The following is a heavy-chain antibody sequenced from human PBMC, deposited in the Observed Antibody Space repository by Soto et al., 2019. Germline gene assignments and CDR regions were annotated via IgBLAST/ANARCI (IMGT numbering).Heavy chain of an antibody. D-gene: IGHD3-10*01. V-gene: IGHV3-64*01. CDR1: GFTFSSYA. CDR3: ARRGYGLYFDY. CDR2: ISGNGDST. J-gene: IGHJ4*02. Sequence: EVQLVESGGGLVQPGGSLRLSCAASGFTFSSYAMHWVRRAPGKGLEYVSVISGNGDSTYYANSVKGRFTISRDNSKKMLYLQMGSLRAEDMAVYYCARRGYGLYFDYWGQGTLVTVSS.